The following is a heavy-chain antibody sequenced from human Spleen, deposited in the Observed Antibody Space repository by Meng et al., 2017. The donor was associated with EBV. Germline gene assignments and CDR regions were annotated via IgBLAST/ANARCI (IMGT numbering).Heavy chain of an antibody. CDR3: AKDSGYDLGGSNWLDT. Sequence: QVQLVESGGGVVQPGRSLRLSCVASGFTFSSYGMHWVRQAPGKGLEWVAVMSYDGTDKYYADSVKGRFTIARDNSKNTLYLQMNSLRTEDTAVYYCAKDSGYDLGGSNWLDTWGQGTLVTVDS. CDR2: MSYDGTDK. J-gene: IGHJ5*02. V-gene: IGHV3-30*18. CDR1: GFTFSSYG. D-gene: IGHD5-12*01.